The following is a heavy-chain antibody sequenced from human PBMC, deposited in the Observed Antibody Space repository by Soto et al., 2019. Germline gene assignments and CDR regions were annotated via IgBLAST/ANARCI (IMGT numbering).Heavy chain of an antibody. CDR1: GGSIRSYY. J-gene: IGHJ4*02. V-gene: IGHV4-59*08. CDR2: IYYSGST. D-gene: IGHD3-9*01. Sequence: SETLSLTCTVSGGSIRSYYWSWIRQPPGKGLEWIGYIYYSGSTNYNPSLKSRVTISVDTSKNQFSLKLSSVTAADTAVYYCARHLYDILTGWYFDYWGQGTLVTVSS. CDR3: ARHLYDILTGWYFDY.